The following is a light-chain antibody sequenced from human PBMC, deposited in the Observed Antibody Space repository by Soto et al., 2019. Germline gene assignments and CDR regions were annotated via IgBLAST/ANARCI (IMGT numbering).Light chain of an antibody. Sequence: DIQMTQSPSSLSASVGDRVTITCRASQSISTYLNWYQQKPWKAPKLLIYAAYSLHSGVPSRFSGSGSATDFTLTISGLQPEDVATYYCQQSYNTPPYTFGQGTKLEIK. CDR2: AAY. CDR3: QQSYNTPPYT. J-gene: IGKJ2*01. V-gene: IGKV1-39*01. CDR1: QSISTY.